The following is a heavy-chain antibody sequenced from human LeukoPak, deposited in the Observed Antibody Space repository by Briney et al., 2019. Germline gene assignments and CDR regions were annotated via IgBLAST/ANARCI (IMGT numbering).Heavy chain of an antibody. CDR2: IYYSGST. V-gene: IGHV4-39*01. CDR3: ARQQSGYVGGYYYYMDV. CDR1: GGSISSSSYY. Sequence: SETLSLTCTVSGGSISSSSYYWGWIRQPPGKGLERIGSIYYSGSTYYNPSLKSRVTISVDTSKNQFSLKLSSETAADTAVYYCARQQSGYVGGYYYYMDVWGKGTTVTVSS. D-gene: IGHD5-12*01. J-gene: IGHJ6*03.